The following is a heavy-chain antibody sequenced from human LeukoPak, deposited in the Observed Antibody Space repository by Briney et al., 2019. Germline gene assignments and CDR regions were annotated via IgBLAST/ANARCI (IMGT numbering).Heavy chain of an antibody. J-gene: IGHJ3*01. V-gene: IGHV3-53*01. CDR3: VKHVSGDCGRNCFSPDAYDV. D-gene: IGHD2-21*02. CDR1: GFTVGRNY. Sequence: GGSLRLSCEVSGFTVGRNYMSWVRQTSEKGLEWVSTIYISGATYYAESVQGRFTVSRDIAKNILSLEMNSLRSEDTAVYYCVKHVSGDCGRNCFSPDAYDVWGQGRRVTVSS. CDR2: IYISGAT.